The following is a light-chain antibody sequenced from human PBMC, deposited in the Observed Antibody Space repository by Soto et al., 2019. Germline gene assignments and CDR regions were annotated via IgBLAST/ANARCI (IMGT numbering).Light chain of an antibody. CDR2: EVV. CDR3: KSYAGSNTYV. Sequence: QSVLTQPASVSVSPGQSITISCTGTSSDVGGYNYVSWYQQHPGKAPRLIIYEVVQRPSGVPDRFSGSKSGNTASLTVSGLQAADEADYFCKSYAGSNTYVFGSGTKVTVL. CDR1: SSDVGGYNY. J-gene: IGLJ1*01. V-gene: IGLV2-8*01.